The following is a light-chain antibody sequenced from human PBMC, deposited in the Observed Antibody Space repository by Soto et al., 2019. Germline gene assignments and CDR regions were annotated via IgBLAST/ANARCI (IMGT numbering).Light chain of an antibody. CDR1: QSISSN. V-gene: IGKV3-15*01. J-gene: IGKJ1*01. CDR2: DAS. CDR3: QQYNHWLKWT. Sequence: EIVMTQSPATLSVSPGERATLSCRASQSISSNFAWYQQKPGQGPRLIIYDASTRATGIPARFSGSGSGTDITLNISSLQPEDFAVNNCQQYNHWLKWTFCQGNKGEIK.